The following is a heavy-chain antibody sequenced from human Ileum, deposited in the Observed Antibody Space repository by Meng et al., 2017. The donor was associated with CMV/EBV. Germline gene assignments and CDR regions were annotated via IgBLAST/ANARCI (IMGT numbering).Heavy chain of an antibody. CDR3: ARSKALLDPIDY. D-gene: IGHD2-21*01. Sequence: SCADSGFTFSDYTLSWVRQAPGKGLEWVSSISKSSTYIYYAASLRGRFTISRDNAGNSVSLQMNSLTAEDTAVYYCARSKALLDPIDYWGQGTLVTVSS. J-gene: IGHJ4*02. V-gene: IGHV3-21*01. CDR2: ISKSSTYI. CDR1: GFTFSDYT.